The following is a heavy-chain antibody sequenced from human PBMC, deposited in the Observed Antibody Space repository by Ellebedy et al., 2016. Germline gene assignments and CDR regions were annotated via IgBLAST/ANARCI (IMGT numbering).Heavy chain of an antibody. CDR3: ARGVSGSYYSYWYFDL. D-gene: IGHD1-26*01. CDR2: IYYSGST. Sequence: SETLSLTCTVSGGSISSYYWSWIRQPPGKGLEWIGYIYYSGSTNYNPSLKSRVTISVDPSKNQFSLKLSSVTAADTAVYYCARGVSGSYYSYWYFDLWGRGTLVTVSS. J-gene: IGHJ2*01. V-gene: IGHV4-59*01. CDR1: GGSISSYY.